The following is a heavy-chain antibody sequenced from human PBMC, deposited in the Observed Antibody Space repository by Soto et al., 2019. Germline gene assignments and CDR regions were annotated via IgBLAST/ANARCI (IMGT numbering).Heavy chain of an antibody. D-gene: IGHD5-12*01. CDR1: GFTFSSYA. V-gene: IGHV3-30-3*01. CDR2: ISYDGSNK. Sequence: QVQLVESGGGVVQPGRSLRLSCAASGFTFSSYAMHWVRQAPGKGLEWVAVISYDGSNKYYADSVKGRFTLSRDNSKNTLYLQMNSLRAEDTAVYYCARDLLLQRGYSGYDPEVDYWGQGTLVTVSS. CDR3: ARDLLLQRGYSGYDPEVDY. J-gene: IGHJ4*02.